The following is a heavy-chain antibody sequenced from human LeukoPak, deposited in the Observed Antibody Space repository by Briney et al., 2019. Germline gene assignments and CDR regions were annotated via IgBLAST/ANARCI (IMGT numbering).Heavy chain of an antibody. V-gene: IGHV3-21*01. J-gene: IGHJ6*02. CDR1: GFTFSSYE. Sequence: GGSLRLSCAASGFTFSSYEMNWVRQAPGKGLEWVSSISSSSSYIYYADSVKGRFTISRDNAKNSLYLQMNSLRAEDTAVYYCARANWNGSYYYYGMDVWGQGTTVTVSS. CDR3: ARANWNGSYYYYGMDV. D-gene: IGHD1-1*01. CDR2: ISSSSSYI.